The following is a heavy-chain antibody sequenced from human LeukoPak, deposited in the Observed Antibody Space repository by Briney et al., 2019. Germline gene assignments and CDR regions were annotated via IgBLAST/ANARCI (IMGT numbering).Heavy chain of an antibody. D-gene: IGHD6-19*01. Sequence: ASVKVSCKASGYTFTGYYMHWVRQAPGQGLEWMGWINPNSGGTNYAQKFQGRVTMTRDTSISTAYMELSRLRSDDTAVYYCARAGAVAHDYYYMDVWGKGTTVTVSS. CDR3: ARAGAVAHDYYYMDV. CDR2: INPNSGGT. J-gene: IGHJ6*03. V-gene: IGHV1-2*02. CDR1: GYTFTGYY.